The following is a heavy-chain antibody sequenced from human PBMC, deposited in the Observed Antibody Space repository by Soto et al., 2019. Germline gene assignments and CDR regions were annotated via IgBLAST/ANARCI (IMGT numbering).Heavy chain of an antibody. Sequence: PGGSLRLSXAASGFTFSSYAMSWVRQAPGKGLEWVSAISGSGGSTYYADSVKGRFTISRDNSKNTLYLQMNSLRAEDTAVYYCAKTESSGWYWDFDYWGQGTLVTVSS. D-gene: IGHD6-19*01. J-gene: IGHJ4*02. CDR2: ISGSGGST. CDR3: AKTESSGWYWDFDY. V-gene: IGHV3-23*01. CDR1: GFTFSSYA.